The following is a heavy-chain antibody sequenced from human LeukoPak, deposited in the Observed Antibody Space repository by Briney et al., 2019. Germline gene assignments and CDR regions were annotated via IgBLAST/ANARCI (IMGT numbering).Heavy chain of an antibody. V-gene: IGHV4-39*01. D-gene: IGHD5-24*01. CDR3: ARCVEMATMNRKRGSFDP. CDR2: IYYSGST. Sequence: PSETLSLTCTVSGGSISSSSYYWGWIRQPPGKGLEWIGSIYYSGSTYYNPSLKSRVTISVDTSKNQFSLKLSSVTAADTAVYYCARCVEMATMNRKRGSFDPWGQGTLVTVSS. J-gene: IGHJ5*02. CDR1: GGSISSSSYY.